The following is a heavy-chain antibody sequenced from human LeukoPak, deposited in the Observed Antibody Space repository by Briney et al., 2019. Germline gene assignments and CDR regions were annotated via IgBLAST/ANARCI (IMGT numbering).Heavy chain of an antibody. J-gene: IGHJ4*02. D-gene: IGHD3-10*01. V-gene: IGHV3-9*01. CDR2: ISWNSGSI. CDR1: GFTFDDYA. Sequence: GGSLRLSCAASGFTFDDYAMHWVRQAPGKGLEWVSGISWNSGSIGYADSVKGRFTISRDNAKNSLYLQMNSLRAEDTALYYCAKDGSGSYYNGFDYWGQGTLVTVSS. CDR3: AKDGSGSYYNGFDY.